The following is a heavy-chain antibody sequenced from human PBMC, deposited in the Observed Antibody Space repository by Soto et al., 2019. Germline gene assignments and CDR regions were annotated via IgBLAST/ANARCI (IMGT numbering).Heavy chain of an antibody. D-gene: IGHD6-6*01. J-gene: IGHJ6*02. V-gene: IGHV3-30*18. CDR2: ISYDGSNK. CDR1: GFTFSSYG. CDR3: ANSRRAAPSWYYYGMDV. Sequence: GSLRLSCAASGFTFSSYGMHWVRQAPGKGLEWVAVISYDGSNKYYADSVKGRFTISRDNSKNTLYLQMNSLRAEDTAVYYCANSRRAAPSWYYYGMDVWGQGTTVTVS.